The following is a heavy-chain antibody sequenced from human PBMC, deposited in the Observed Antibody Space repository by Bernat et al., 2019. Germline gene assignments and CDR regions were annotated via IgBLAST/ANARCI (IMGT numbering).Heavy chain of an antibody. J-gene: IGHJ5*02. CDR3: ARGPQRRGSGSYYKNWFDP. V-gene: IGHV4-59*01. CDR2: IYYSGST. CDR1: GGSISSYY. D-gene: IGHD3-10*01. Sequence: QVQLQESGPGLVKPPETLSLTCTVSGGSISSYYWSWIRQPPGKGLEWIGYIYYSGSTNYNPSLKSRVTISVDTSKNQFSLKLSSVTAADTAVYYCARGPQRRGSGSYYKNWFDPWGQGTLVTVSS.